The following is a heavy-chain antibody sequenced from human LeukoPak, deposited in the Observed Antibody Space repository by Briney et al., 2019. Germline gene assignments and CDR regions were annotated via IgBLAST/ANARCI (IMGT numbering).Heavy chain of an antibody. Sequence: EGSLRLSCAASGFTFSSYAMSWVRQAPGKGLEWVSAISGSGGSTYYADSVKGRFTISRDNSKNTLYLQMNSLRAEDTAVYYCAKDDYYDSSGYYSLDYWGQGTLVTVSS. D-gene: IGHD3-22*01. V-gene: IGHV3-23*01. CDR3: AKDDYYDSSGYYSLDY. CDR2: ISGSGGST. J-gene: IGHJ4*02. CDR1: GFTFSSYA.